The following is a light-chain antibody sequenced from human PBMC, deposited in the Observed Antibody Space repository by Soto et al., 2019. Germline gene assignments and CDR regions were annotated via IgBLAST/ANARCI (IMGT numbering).Light chain of an antibody. CDR2: EVT. V-gene: IGLV2-14*01. J-gene: IGLJ7*01. CDR3: SSYSSSSTLV. CDR1: SSDVGGYKY. Sequence: QSALTQPASVSGSPGQSITISCTGTSSDVGGYKYVSWYQQQPGKAPKLMIYEVTNRPSGVSNRFSGSKSGNTASLTISGLQAEDESDYYFSSYSSSSTLVFGGGTQLTVL.